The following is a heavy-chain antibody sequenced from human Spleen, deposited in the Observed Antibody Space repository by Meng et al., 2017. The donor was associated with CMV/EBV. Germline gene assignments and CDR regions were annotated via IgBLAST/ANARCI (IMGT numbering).Heavy chain of an antibody. V-gene: IGHV3-7*01. J-gene: IGHJ4*02. D-gene: IGHD2-21*01. Sequence: GGSLRLSCAASGFTFSDYSMNWVRQAPGKGLEWVANIKQDGSEKYYVDSVKGRFTISRDNAKNSLYPQMNSLRAEDTAVYYCARAFICGGDCLPYDNLADYWGQGTLVTVSS. CDR1: GFTFSDYS. CDR2: IKQDGSEK. CDR3: ARAFICGGDCLPYDNLADY.